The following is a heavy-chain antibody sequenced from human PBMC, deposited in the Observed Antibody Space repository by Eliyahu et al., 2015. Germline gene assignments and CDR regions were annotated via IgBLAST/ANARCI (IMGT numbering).Heavy chain of an antibody. V-gene: IGHV1-2*02. CDR3: AMARVITDHDAFDI. D-gene: IGHD3-22*01. Sequence: QVQLVQSGAEVKKPGASVKVSCKASGYXFTGYYMHWVRQAPGQGLEWMGWINPNXGGTNYAQKFQGRVTMTRDTSISTAYMELSRLRSDDTAVYYCAMARVITDHDAFDIWGQGTMVTVSS. CDR2: INPNXGGT. J-gene: IGHJ3*02. CDR1: GYXFTGYY.